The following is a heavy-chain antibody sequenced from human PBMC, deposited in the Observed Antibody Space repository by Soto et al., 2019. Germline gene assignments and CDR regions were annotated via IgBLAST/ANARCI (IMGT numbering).Heavy chain of an antibody. V-gene: IGHV4-34*01. J-gene: IGHJ4*02. CDR1: GGSFSGYY. D-gene: IGHD3-22*01. CDR2: INHSGST. CDR3: ARSASYYDRSFPFDY. Sequence: SETLSLTCAVYGGSFSGYYWSWIRQPPGKGLEWIGEINHSGSTNYNPSLKSRVTISVDTSKNQFSLKLSSVTAADTAVYYCARSASYYDRSFPFDYWGQGTLVTVSS.